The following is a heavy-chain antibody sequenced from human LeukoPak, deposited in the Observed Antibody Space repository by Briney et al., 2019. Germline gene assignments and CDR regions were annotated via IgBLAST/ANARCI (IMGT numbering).Heavy chain of an antibody. CDR2: IYSGGST. CDR1: GFTFSSYA. V-gene: IGHV3-66*01. CDR3: ARDAMARGAFDI. Sequence: PGGSLRLSCAASGFTFSSYAMSWVRQAPGKGLEWVSVIYSGGSTYYADSVKGRFTISRDNSKNTLYLQMNSLRAEDTAVYYCARDAMARGAFDIWGQGTMVTVSS. J-gene: IGHJ3*02. D-gene: IGHD3-10*01.